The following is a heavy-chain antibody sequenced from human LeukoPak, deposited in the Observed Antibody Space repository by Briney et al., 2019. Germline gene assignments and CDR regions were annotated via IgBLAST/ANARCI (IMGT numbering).Heavy chain of an antibody. Sequence: PGGSLRLSCAASGFTFHNYAMSWVRQAPGKGLEWVSSISGSGGSTYYADSVKGRFTISRDNSKNTLYLQMNSLRAEDTAVYYCAKDFSDWYTFDAFDIWGQGTMVTVSS. D-gene: IGHD6-19*01. J-gene: IGHJ3*02. CDR3: AKDFSDWYTFDAFDI. CDR2: ISGSGGST. V-gene: IGHV3-23*01. CDR1: GFTFHNYA.